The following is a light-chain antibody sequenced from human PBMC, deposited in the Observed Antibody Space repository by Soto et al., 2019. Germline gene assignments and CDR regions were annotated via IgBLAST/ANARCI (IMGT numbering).Light chain of an antibody. CDR1: QSVASY. Sequence: EIVLTQSPATLSFSPGERATLACRASQSVASYLAWYQQKPGQTPRLLMYGASTRATGFPARFSGSGSGTEFTLTISSLQSEDFAVYYRQQYNDWPRTFGQGTKVDIK. CDR3: QQYNDWPRT. V-gene: IGKV3-15*01. J-gene: IGKJ1*01. CDR2: GAS.